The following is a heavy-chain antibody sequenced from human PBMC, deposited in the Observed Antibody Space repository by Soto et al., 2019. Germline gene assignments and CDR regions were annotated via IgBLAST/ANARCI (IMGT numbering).Heavy chain of an antibody. CDR1: GGSVSSHNYY. CDR2: IYYSGTT. Sequence: PSETLSLTCTVSGGSVSSHNYYWTWIRQPPGKGLEWIGHIYYSGTTNYNPSLKSRVTISVDTSKNQFSLKLSSVTAADTAVYYCARRYAGNFDYWGQGTLVTVSS. J-gene: IGHJ4*02. D-gene: IGHD2-8*01. V-gene: IGHV4-61*01. CDR3: ARRYAGNFDY.